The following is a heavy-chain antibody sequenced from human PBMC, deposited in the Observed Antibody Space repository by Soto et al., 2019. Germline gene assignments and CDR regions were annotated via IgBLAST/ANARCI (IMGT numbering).Heavy chain of an antibody. Sequence: QVQMVQSGAEVKKPGSSARVSCKVSGGTFSRHSISWVRQAPGQGLEWMGGIIPIFDATQYAQKFQGRLTITADESTTPFHMYLSGLRPEDTAIYYCARDLPSVRGSWGQGTLVTVS. CDR2: IIPIFDAT. CDR3: ARDLPSVRGS. D-gene: IGHD3-10*01. CDR1: GGTFSRHS. J-gene: IGHJ4*02. V-gene: IGHV1-69*01.